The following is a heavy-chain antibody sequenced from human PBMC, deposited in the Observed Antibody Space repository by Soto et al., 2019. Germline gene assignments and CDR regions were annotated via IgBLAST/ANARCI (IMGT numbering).Heavy chain of an antibody. J-gene: IGHJ6*02. Sequence: GASVKVSCKASGYTFTSYAMHWVRQAPGQRLEWMGWINAGNGNTKYSQKFQGRVTITRDTSASTAYMELSSLRSEDTAVYYCARDTPTSYYYYGMDVWGQGTTVTVSS. CDR2: INAGNGNT. V-gene: IGHV1-3*01. CDR3: ARDTPTSYYYYGMDV. CDR1: GYTFTSYA.